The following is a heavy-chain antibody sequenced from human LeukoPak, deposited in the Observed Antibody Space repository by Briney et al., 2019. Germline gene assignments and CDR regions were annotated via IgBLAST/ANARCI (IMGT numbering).Heavy chain of an antibody. D-gene: IGHD2-2*01. Sequence: PSETLSLTCTVSGGSISSSSYYWGWIRQPPGKGLEWIGSIYYSGSTYYNPSLKGRVTISVDTSKNQFSLKLSSVTAADTAVYYCARLDCSSTSCYALDYWGQGTLVTVSS. V-gene: IGHV4-39*01. CDR3: ARLDCSSTSCYALDY. CDR2: IYYSGST. J-gene: IGHJ4*02. CDR1: GGSISSSSYY.